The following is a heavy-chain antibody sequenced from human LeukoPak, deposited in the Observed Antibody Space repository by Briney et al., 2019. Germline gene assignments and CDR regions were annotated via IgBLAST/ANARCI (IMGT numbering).Heavy chain of an antibody. Sequence: SETLSLTCTVSGGSISSHYWSWIRQPPGKGLEWIGYIYYSGSTNYNPSLKSRVTISVDTSKNQFSLKLSSVTAADTAVYYCARDGGSGYDGFDYWGQGTLVTGSS. D-gene: IGHD3-22*01. CDR1: GGSISSHY. J-gene: IGHJ4*02. V-gene: IGHV4-59*11. CDR3: ARDGGSGYDGFDY. CDR2: IYYSGST.